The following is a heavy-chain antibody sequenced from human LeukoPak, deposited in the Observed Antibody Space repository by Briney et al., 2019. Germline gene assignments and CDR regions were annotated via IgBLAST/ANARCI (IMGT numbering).Heavy chain of an antibody. D-gene: IGHD4-23*01. CDR3: ARRWSPGAFDI. J-gene: IGHJ3*02. CDR1: GDSFSTNG. CDR2: VNPNSGGT. V-gene: IGHV1-8*02. Sequence: ASVKVSCKASGDSFSTNGFSRVRLAPAQGREWVGWVNPNSGGTNNAQKFQGRVTMTRNTSISTAYMELSSLRSDDTAVYYCARRWSPGAFDIWGQGTMVTVSS.